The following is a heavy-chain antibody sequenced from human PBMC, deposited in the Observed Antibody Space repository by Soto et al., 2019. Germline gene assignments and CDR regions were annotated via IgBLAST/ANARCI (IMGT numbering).Heavy chain of an antibody. Sequence: QLQLQESGPGLVKPSETLSLTCTVSGGSISSSSYYWGWIRQPPGKGLEWIGSIYYSGSTYYNPSLKSRVTISVDTSKNQFSLNLSSVTASDTAVYYCASRMYDYFWGSYRSAAFDIWGQGTMVTVSS. D-gene: IGHD3-16*02. V-gene: IGHV4-39*01. CDR1: GGSISSSSYY. CDR2: IYYSGST. CDR3: ASRMYDYFWGSYRSAAFDI. J-gene: IGHJ3*02.